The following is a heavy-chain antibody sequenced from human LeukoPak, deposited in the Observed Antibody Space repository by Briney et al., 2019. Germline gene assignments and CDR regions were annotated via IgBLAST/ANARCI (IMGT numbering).Heavy chain of an antibody. D-gene: IGHD6-25*01. Sequence: GGSLRLSCAVSGFTFSDHYTYWVRQAPGKGLEWVGRTKNKANSYTTEYAASVKGRFTISRDDSKNSLYLQMNSLKTDDTAVYYCARVRLQRNWDFDRWGRGTLVTVSS. V-gene: IGHV3-72*01. CDR2: TKNKANSYTT. CDR3: ARVRLQRNWDFDR. J-gene: IGHJ2*01. CDR1: GFTFSDHY.